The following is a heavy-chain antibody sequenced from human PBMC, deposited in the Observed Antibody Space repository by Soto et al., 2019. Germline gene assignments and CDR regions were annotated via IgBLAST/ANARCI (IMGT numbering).Heavy chain of an antibody. CDR3: TRDTLYGDYNAFDI. V-gene: IGHV3-73*01. CDR2: IRSKANSYAT. Sequence: GGSLRLSCAASGFTVSSNYMSWVRQASGKGLEWVGRIRSKANSYATAYAASVKGRFTISRDDSKNTAYLQMNSLKTEDTAVYYCTRDTLYGDYNAFDIWGQGTMVTVSS. D-gene: IGHD4-17*01. J-gene: IGHJ3*02. CDR1: GFTVSSNY.